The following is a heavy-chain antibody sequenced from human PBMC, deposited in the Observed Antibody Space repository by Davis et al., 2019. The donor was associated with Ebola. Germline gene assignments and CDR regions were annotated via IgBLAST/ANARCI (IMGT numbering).Heavy chain of an antibody. D-gene: IGHD3-3*01. J-gene: IGHJ5*02. CDR3: ARLGYDFWSGYCGGNWFDP. CDR2: IYYSGST. V-gene: IGHV4-59*08. Sequence: SETLSLTCTVSGGSISSYYWSWIRQPPGKGLEWIGYIYYSGSTNYNPSLKSRVTISVDTSKNQFSLKLSSVTAADTAVYYCARLGYDFWSGYCGGNWFDPWGQGTLVTVSS. CDR1: GGSISSYY.